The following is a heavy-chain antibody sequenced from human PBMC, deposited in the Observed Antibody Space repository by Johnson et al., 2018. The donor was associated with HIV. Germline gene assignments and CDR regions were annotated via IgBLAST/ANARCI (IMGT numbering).Heavy chain of an antibody. CDR2: ISYDGSNK. CDR3: ARGSLSGSPDI. J-gene: IGHJ3*02. V-gene: IGHV3-30*04. D-gene: IGHD1-26*01. Sequence: QLVESGGGVVQPGRSLRLSCAAPGFTFSSYAMHWVRQAPGKGLEWVAVISYDGSNKYYADSVKGRFTISRDNSKNTLYLQMNSLRAEDTAVYYCARGSLSGSPDIWGQGTMVTVSA. CDR1: GFTFSSYA.